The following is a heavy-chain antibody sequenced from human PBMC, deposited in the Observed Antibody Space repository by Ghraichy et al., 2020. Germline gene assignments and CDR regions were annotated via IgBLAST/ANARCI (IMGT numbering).Heavy chain of an antibody. V-gene: IGHV4-61*08. D-gene: IGHD2-21*02. Sequence: SQTLPLTCTVSGDSVSSAASHWSWIRRSPGKGLEWIGYFYSIGGTNYNPSLKRRISMSVDTSKNQFSLKLSSVTAADTAVYYCARSMVTRLDPWGQGTPVIVSS. CDR2: FYSIGGT. CDR1: GDSVSSAASH. CDR3: ARSMVTRLDP. J-gene: IGHJ5*02.